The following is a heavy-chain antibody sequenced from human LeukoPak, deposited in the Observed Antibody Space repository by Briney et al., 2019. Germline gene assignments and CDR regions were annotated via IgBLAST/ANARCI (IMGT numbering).Heavy chain of an antibody. CDR2: INHSGST. J-gene: IGHJ5*02. V-gene: IGHV4-34*01. CDR1: GGSFSGYY. CDR3: ARGEPWFDP. Sequence: PSETLSLTCAVYGGSFSGYYWSWIRQPPGKGLEWIGEINHSGSTNYNPSLKSRVTISVDTSKNHFSLKLRSVTAADTAVYYCARGEPWFDPWGQGTLVTVSS.